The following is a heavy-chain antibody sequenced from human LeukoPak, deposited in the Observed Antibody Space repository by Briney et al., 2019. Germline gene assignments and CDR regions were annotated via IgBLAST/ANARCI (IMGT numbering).Heavy chain of an antibody. D-gene: IGHD3-10*01. CDR3: ARDSEAMVRGALYYYYGMDV. Sequence: ASVKVSCKASGYTFTSYYMHWVRQAPGQGLEWMGIINPSGGSTSYAQKFQGRVTMTRDTSTSTVYMELSSLRSEDTAVYYCARDSEAMVRGALYYYYGMDVWGQGTTVTVSS. CDR1: GYTFTSYY. V-gene: IGHV1-46*01. J-gene: IGHJ6*02. CDR2: INPSGGST.